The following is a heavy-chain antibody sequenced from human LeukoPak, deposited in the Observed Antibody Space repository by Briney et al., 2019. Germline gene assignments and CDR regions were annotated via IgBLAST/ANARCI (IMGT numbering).Heavy chain of an antibody. J-gene: IGHJ2*01. CDR1: GGSVSSGGYS. CDR3: AGGPPLDSSGYTRWYFDL. CDR2: IYHSGST. V-gene: IGHV4-30-2*01. D-gene: IGHD3-22*01. Sequence: PSETLSLTCTVSGGSVSSGGYSWSWIRQPPGKGLEWIGYIYHSGSTYYNPSLKSRVTISVDRSKNQFSLKLSSVTAADTAVYYCAGGPPLDSSGYTRWYFDLWGRGTLVTVSS.